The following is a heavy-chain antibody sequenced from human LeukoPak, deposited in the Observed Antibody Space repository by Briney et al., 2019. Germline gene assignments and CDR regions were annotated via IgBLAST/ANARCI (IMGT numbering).Heavy chain of an antibody. CDR3: ARGPDHGGSYYHD. CDR2: NNSDGSIT. Sequence: GGSLRLSCAASGLTLSNYWMYWVRQAPGKGLVWVSRNNSDGSITQYADSVKDRFTISRDNAKNTLFLQKNSLRVEDTAAYYCARGPDHGGSYYHDWGRESPVIVSS. J-gene: IGHJ4*02. D-gene: IGHD1-26*01. CDR1: GLTLSNYW. V-gene: IGHV3-74*01.